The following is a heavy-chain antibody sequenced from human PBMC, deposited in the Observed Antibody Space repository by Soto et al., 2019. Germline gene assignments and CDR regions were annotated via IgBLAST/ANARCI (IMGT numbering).Heavy chain of an antibody. D-gene: IGHD2-2*03. CDR2: ISTYNGNT. J-gene: IGHJ6*02. CDR1: GYTFTSYG. Sequence: ASVKVSCKASGYTFTSYGISWVRQAPGQGLERMGWISTYNGNTNYEQKLQGRVTMTTDTSTSTAYMELRSLRSDDTAVYYCARERIMDIVLVPAAPAIYYYYGMDVWGQGTTVTVSS. V-gene: IGHV1-18*01. CDR3: ARERIMDIVLVPAAPAIYYYYGMDV.